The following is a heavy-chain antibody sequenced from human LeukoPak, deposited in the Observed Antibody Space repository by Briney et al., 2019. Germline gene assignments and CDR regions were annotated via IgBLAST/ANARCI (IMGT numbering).Heavy chain of an antibody. Sequence: PSETLSLTCTVSGASISSITYYWGCIRQPPGKGLEWIGSISYSGSISYNPSLKSRVTISVDTSKNQFSLKLNSMTAADTAVYYSATPRQGQWLDPFDYWGQGTLVTVSS. CDR1: GASISSITYY. CDR3: ATPRQGQWLDPFDY. V-gene: IGHV4-39*01. D-gene: IGHD6-19*01. CDR2: ISYSGSI. J-gene: IGHJ4*02.